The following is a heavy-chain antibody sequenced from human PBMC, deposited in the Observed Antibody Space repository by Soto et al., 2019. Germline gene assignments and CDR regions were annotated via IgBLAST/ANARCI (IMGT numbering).Heavy chain of an antibody. V-gene: IGHV3-30*18. D-gene: IGHD1-26*01. Sequence: GGSLRLSCAASGFRFTTYGMHWVRRAPGEGLGWVAVISHDGSYKYYGDAVKGRFTISRDTSKNAVYLEMNSLRPEDTAVYYCAKGLLAIVGTTLPRDAFNILVQGTMVTVSS. J-gene: IGHJ3*02. CDR2: ISHDGSYK. CDR1: GFRFTTYG. CDR3: AKGLLAIVGTTLPRDAFNI.